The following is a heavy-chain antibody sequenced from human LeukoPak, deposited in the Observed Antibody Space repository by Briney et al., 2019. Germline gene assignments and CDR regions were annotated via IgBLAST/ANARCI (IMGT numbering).Heavy chain of an antibody. Sequence: PSGTLSLTCAVSGGSINSNNWWSWVRRPSGKGLEWIGEIYHSGSTNYNPSLKSRVTISGDKSKNQFSLMLSSVTAADTAIYYCARARNEIMAGYYSFDYWGQGSLVTVSS. V-gene: IGHV4-4*02. CDR1: GGSINSNNW. D-gene: IGHD3-9*01. J-gene: IGHJ4*02. CDR2: IYHSGST. CDR3: ARARNEIMAGYYSFDY.